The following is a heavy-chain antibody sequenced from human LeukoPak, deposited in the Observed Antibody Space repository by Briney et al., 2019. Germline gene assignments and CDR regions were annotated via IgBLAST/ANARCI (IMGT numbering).Heavy chain of an antibody. CDR2: IRYDGSNK. CDR1: GFTFSSYS. Sequence: GGSLRLSCAASGFTFSSYSMNWVRQAPAKGLEWVAFIRYDGSNKYYADSVKGRFTISRDNSKNTLYLQMNSLRAEDTAVYYGAKDDAFDIWGQGTMVTVSS. CDR3: AKDDAFDI. J-gene: IGHJ3*02. V-gene: IGHV3-30*02.